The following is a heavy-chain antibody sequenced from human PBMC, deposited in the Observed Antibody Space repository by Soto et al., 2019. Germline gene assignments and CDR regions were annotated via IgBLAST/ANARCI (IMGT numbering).Heavy chain of an antibody. CDR2: IYYSGIT. CDR3: ARAGSIAAMNWFDP. Sequence: PSETLSLTCTVSGGSISSGDYYWSWIRQPPGKGLEWIGYIYYSGITYYNPSLKSRVTISVDTSKNQFSLKLSSVTAADTAVYYCARAGSIAAMNWFDPWGQGTLVTVSS. CDR1: GGSISSGDYY. D-gene: IGHD6-6*01. V-gene: IGHV4-30-4*01. J-gene: IGHJ5*02.